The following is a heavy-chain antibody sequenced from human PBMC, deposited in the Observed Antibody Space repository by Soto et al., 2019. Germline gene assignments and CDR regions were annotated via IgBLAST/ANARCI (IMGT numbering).Heavy chain of an antibody. CDR2: IIPIFGTA. CDR1: GGTFSSYA. Sequence: QVQLVQSGAEVKKPGSSVKVSCTASGGTFSSYAISWVRQAPGQGLEWMGGIIPIFGTANYAQKFQGRVTITADKSTSTAYMELSSLRSEDTAVYYCARSLPLASPWNWFDPWGQGTLVTVSS. J-gene: IGHJ5*02. V-gene: IGHV1-69*06. CDR3: ARSLPLASPWNWFDP.